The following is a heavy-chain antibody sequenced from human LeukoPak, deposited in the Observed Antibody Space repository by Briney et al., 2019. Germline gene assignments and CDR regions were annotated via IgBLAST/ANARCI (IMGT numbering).Heavy chain of an antibody. CDR2: IYTSGST. CDR3: AREGSGAAAGFPFYYFDY. J-gene: IGHJ4*02. D-gene: IGHD6-13*01. Sequence: SETLSLTCTVSGGSISSGSNYWSWIRQPAGKGLEWIGRIYTSGSTNYNPSLKSRVTISVDTSKNQFSLKLSSVTAADTAVYYCAREGSGAAAGFPFYYFDYWGQGTLVTVSS. CDR1: GGSISSGSNY. V-gene: IGHV4-61*02.